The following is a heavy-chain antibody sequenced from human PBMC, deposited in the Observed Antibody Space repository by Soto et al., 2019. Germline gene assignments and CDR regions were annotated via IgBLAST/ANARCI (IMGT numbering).Heavy chain of an antibody. V-gene: IGHV4-59*01. J-gene: IGHJ4*02. CDR1: GGSIGNYY. CDR2: IYSSGST. Sequence: SETLSLTCTVPGGSIGNYYWNWIRQSPGKGLEWIGYIYSSGSTHYNPSLQNRVTISIDTSKNQVSLKVNSVTAADTAVYYCARDHPHSYGVYYFDYWGQGTPVT. D-gene: IGHD5-18*01. CDR3: ARDHPHSYGVYYFDY.